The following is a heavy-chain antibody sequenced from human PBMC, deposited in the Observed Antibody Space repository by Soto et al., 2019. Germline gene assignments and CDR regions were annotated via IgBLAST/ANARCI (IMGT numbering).Heavy chain of an antibody. V-gene: IGHV3-7*01. D-gene: IGHD6-13*01. J-gene: IGHJ4*02. Sequence: GSLRLSCAASGFTFSSHWMSWVRQAPGKGLEWVANIKQDGSEKYYVDSVKGRFTISRDNAKNSLNLQMNSLRAEDTAVYYCARATAGGFDFWGQGTPVTVSS. CDR3: ARATAGGFDF. CDR1: GFTFSSHW. CDR2: IKQDGSEK.